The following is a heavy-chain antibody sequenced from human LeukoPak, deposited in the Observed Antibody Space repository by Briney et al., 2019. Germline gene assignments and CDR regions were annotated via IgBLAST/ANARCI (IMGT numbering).Heavy chain of an antibody. V-gene: IGHV4-39*01. CDR2: IYCSGYT. Sequence: SETLSLTCTVSGGSISSSSYYRGWIRQPPGKGLEWIGTIYCSGYTYYNPSLESRVTISVDTSKNQFSLKLSSVTAADTAVYYCAKHYMGSSYNRGLDYWGQGTLVTVSS. D-gene: IGHD3-10*01. CDR1: GGSISSSSYY. J-gene: IGHJ4*02. CDR3: AKHYMGSSYNRGLDY.